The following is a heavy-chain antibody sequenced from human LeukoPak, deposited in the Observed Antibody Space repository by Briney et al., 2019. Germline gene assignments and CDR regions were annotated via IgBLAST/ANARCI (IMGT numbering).Heavy chain of an antibody. CDR3: ARRGMYSRSWPPYYYYGMDV. CDR1: GYTFTGYY. CDR2: INPNSGGT. Sequence: ASVKVSCKASGYTFTGYYMHWVRQAPGQGLDWMGWINPNSGGTNYAQKFQGRVTMTRDTSISTAYMELSRLRSDDTAVYYCARRGMYSRSWPPYYYYGMDVWGQGTTVTVSS. V-gene: IGHV1-2*02. D-gene: IGHD6-13*01. J-gene: IGHJ6*02.